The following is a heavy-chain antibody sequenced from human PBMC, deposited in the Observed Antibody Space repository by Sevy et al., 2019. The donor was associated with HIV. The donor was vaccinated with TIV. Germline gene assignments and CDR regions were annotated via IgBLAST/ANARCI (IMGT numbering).Heavy chain of an antibody. D-gene: IGHD2-21*01. CDR3: VKEGGGEGGDH. V-gene: IGHV3-30*02. J-gene: IGHJ4*02. Sequence: GGSLRLSCAASGFSFSRYGMHWVRQAPGKGLEWMSYIKYDGSNKDYADSVKGRFTISRDNSRNTLFLQMNSLRVEDTAVFYCVKEGGGEGGDHWGQGTLVTVSS. CDR1: GFSFSRYG. CDR2: IKYDGSNK.